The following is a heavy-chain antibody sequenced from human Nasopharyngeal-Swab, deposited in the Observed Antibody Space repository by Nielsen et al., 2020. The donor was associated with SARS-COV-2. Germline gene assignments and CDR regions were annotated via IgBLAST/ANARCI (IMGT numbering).Heavy chain of an antibody. CDR2: VYSSRST. Sequence: SETLSLTCTVSGGSISSGDYSWSWVRQPAGKGLEWIGLVYSSRSTDYNPSLKSRVAISLDTAKNEVSLKLSSVTAADTALYYCARERGYYLLFNYYHYMDVWGKGTTVTVSS. V-gene: IGHV4-61*02. CDR3: ARERGYYLLFNYYHYMDV. D-gene: IGHD2/OR15-2a*01. CDR1: GGSISSGDYS. J-gene: IGHJ6*03.